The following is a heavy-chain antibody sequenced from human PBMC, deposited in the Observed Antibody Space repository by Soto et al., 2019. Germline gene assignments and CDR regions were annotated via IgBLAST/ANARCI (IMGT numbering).Heavy chain of an antibody. V-gene: IGHV4-59*08. D-gene: IGHD2-2*01. Sequence: QVQLQESGPGLVKPSETLSLTCTVSGGSISSYYWSWIRQPPGKGLEWIGYIYYSGSTNYNPSPKRRVTISVDTSKNQFSLKLSSVTAADTAVYYCARHGVYCSSTSCYWRGDAFDIWGQGTMVTVSS. CDR1: GGSISSYY. CDR2: IYYSGST. CDR3: ARHGVYCSSTSCYWRGDAFDI. J-gene: IGHJ3*02.